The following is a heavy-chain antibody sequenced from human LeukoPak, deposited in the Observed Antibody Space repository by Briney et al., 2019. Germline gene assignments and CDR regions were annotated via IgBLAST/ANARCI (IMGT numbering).Heavy chain of an antibody. Sequence: GGSLRLSCAASGFTFSSYAMSWVRQAPGKGLEWVSAITSSGGDTYNADSVRGRFSISRDNSKNTLYLQMNSLRAEDTAVYYCAKALWEPPYYFDYWGQGTLVTVSS. V-gene: IGHV3-23*01. CDR3: AKALWEPPYYFDY. CDR1: GFTFSSYA. D-gene: IGHD1-26*01. CDR2: ITSSGGDT. J-gene: IGHJ4*02.